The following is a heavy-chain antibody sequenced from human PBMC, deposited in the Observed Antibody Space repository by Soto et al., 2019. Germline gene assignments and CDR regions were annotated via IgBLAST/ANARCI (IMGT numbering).Heavy chain of an antibody. D-gene: IGHD6-13*01. CDR2: IHNSVNT. V-gene: IGHV4-61*03. CDR1: GDSVGSGGYF. J-gene: IGHJ1*01. Sequence: NPSETLSLTCAVSGDSVGSGGYFRSWIRQSPGKGLEWIGHIHNSVNTEYNPPLRGRVTISVDTSKNHFSLNLRSVTAADTAIYYCARTDSAGRWAAWYWGQGTLVTVSS. CDR3: ARTDSAGRWAAWY.